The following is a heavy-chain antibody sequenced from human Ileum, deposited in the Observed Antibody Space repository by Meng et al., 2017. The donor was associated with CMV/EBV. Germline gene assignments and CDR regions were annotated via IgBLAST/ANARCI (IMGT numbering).Heavy chain of an antibody. D-gene: IGHD4-17*01. CDR2: IFYSGRT. CDR3: ARDYYGHPNWFDP. V-gene: IGHV4-61*01. Sequence: VSGGSVRSGSYYWSWIRQPPGKGLEWIGYIFYSGRTNYNPSLKSRVSISVDTSKNQFSLKVSSVTAADTAVYYCARDYYGHPNWFDPWGQGILVTVSS. J-gene: IGHJ5*02. CDR1: GGSVRSGSYY.